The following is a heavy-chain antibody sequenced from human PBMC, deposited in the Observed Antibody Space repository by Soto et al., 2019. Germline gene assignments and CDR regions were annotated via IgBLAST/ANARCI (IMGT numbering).Heavy chain of an antibody. CDR2: ISGSGGST. Sequence: GGSLRLSCAASGFTFSSYAMSWVRQAPGKGLEWVSAISGSGGSTYYADSVKGRFTISRDNSKNTLYLQMNSMGAEDTAVYYCAKSVYDLLAGYYNFDYWGQGTLVTVSS. CDR3: AKSVYDLLAGYYNFDY. J-gene: IGHJ4*02. V-gene: IGHV3-23*01. CDR1: GFTFSSYA. D-gene: IGHD3-9*01.